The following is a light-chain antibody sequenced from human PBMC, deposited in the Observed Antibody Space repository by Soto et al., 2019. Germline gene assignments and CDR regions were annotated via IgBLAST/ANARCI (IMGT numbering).Light chain of an antibody. CDR2: EVS. CDR3: SSYTSSSTLVV. V-gene: IGLV2-14*01. Sequence: QSALTQPASVSGSPGQSITISCTGTSNNIGDCNYVSWYQQHPGKAPKLMIYEVSYRPSGVSNRFSGSKSGNTASLTISGLQAEDEADYYCSSYTSSSTLVVFGGGTKLTVL. J-gene: IGLJ2*01. CDR1: SNNIGDCNY.